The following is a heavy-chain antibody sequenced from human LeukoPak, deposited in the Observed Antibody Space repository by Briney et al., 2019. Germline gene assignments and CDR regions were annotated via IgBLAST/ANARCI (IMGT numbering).Heavy chain of an antibody. CDR1: GFAFSDYY. D-gene: IGHD5-12*01. Sequence: PGGSLRLSCAASGFAFSDYYMSWIRQAPGKGLEWVSYISRSGDYTNYADSVKGRFTISRDNAKNTLYLQMNSLRAEDTAVYYCARDYSGYDDYWGQGTLVTVSS. CDR2: ISRSGDYT. J-gene: IGHJ4*02. V-gene: IGHV3-11*06. CDR3: ARDYSGYDDY.